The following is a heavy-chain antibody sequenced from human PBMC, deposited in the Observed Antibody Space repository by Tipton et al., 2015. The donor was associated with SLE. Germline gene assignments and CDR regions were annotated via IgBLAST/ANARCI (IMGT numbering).Heavy chain of an antibody. J-gene: IGHJ4*02. D-gene: IGHD1-1*01. CDR1: GGSFSGYY. Sequence: LRLSCAVYGGSFSGYYWSWIRQPPGKGLEWIGEINHSGSTNYNPSLKSRVTISVDTSKNQFSLNLNSVTAADTAVHYCSRFRGGRNFFDYWGQGIPVTVSS. CDR3: SRFRGGRNFFDY. CDR2: INHSGST. V-gene: IGHV4-34*01.